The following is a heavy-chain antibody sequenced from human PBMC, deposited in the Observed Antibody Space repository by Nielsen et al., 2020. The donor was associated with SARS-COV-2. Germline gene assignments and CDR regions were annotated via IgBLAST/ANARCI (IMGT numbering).Heavy chain of an antibody. J-gene: IGHJ4*02. CDR2: ISYDGSNK. V-gene: IGHV3-30-3*01. Sequence: GESLKISCAASGFTFSSYAMHWVRQAPGKGLEWVAVISYDGSNKYYADSVKGRFTISRDNSKNTLYLQMNSLRAEDTAVYYCAKALTEWGDDYWGQGTLVTVSS. CDR1: GFTFSSYA. D-gene: IGHD3-3*01. CDR3: AKALTEWGDDY.